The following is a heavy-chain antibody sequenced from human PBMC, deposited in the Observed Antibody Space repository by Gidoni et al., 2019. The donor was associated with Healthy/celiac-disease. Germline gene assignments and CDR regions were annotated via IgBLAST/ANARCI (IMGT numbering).Heavy chain of an antibody. D-gene: IGHD2-15*01. V-gene: IGHV3-23*01. CDR3: AKGERSDSLDFDY. J-gene: IGHJ4*02. CDR2: ISGSGGST. Sequence: EVQLLESGGGLVQPGGSLRLSCAASGFTLSSYAMSWVRQAPGKGLGLVSAISGSGGSTYYAYSVKGRFTISRDNSKNTLYLQMNSLRAEDTAVYYCAKGERSDSLDFDYWGQGTLVTVSS. CDR1: GFTLSSYA.